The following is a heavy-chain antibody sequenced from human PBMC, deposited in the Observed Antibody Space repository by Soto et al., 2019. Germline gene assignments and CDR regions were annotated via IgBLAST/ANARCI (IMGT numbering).Heavy chain of an antibody. Sequence: SVKVSCKASGGTFSSHAISWVRQAPGRGLEWMGGIIPIFGTTNYAQNFRARVTMTTDTSKSTAYMELRSLRSDDTAVYYCAREFSSGYYYNLDYWGQGTLVTVSS. CDR2: IIPIFGTT. V-gene: IGHV1-69*05. CDR3: AREFSSGYYYNLDY. J-gene: IGHJ4*02. CDR1: GGTFSSHA. D-gene: IGHD3-22*01.